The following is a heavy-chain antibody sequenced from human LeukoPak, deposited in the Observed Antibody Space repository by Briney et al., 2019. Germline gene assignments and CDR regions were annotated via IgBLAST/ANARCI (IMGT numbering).Heavy chain of an antibody. V-gene: IGHV4-38-2*01. Sequence: SETLSLTCAVSGYSISSGYYWGWIRQPPGKGLEWIGSIYLSGSTYYNPSLKSRVTISVDTSKNQFSLKLSSVTAADTAVYYCARQTPETLDYWGQGTLVTVS. CDR1: GYSISSGYY. CDR3: ARQTPETLDY. CDR2: IYLSGST. J-gene: IGHJ4*02.